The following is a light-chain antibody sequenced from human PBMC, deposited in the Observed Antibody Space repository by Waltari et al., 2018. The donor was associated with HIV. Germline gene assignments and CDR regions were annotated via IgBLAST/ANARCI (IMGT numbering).Light chain of an antibody. V-gene: IGKV4-1*01. J-gene: IGKJ4*01. CDR3: QQYFDTLVT. CDR2: WAS. CDR1: QSLYSSNNKNY. Sequence: DIVMTQSPDSLPVSLGERATINCKSSQSLYSSNNKNYLAWYQQKPGQPPKLLIYWASTRESGVPDRFSGSGSGTDFTLTISSLQAEDVAVYYCQQYFDTLVTFGGGTRVEI.